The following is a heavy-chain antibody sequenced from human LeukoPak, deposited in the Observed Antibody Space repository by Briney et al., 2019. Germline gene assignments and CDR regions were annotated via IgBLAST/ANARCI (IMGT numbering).Heavy chain of an antibody. J-gene: IGHJ6*04. V-gene: IGHV3-66*01. Sequence: GGSLRLSCAASGFTVSSNYMSWVRQAPGKGLEWVSVIYSGGSTYYADSVKGRFTISRDNSKSTLYLQMNSLRAEDTAVYYCAELGITMIGGVWGKGTTVTISS. D-gene: IGHD3-10*02. CDR1: GFTVSSNY. CDR3: AELGITMIGGV. CDR2: IYSGGST.